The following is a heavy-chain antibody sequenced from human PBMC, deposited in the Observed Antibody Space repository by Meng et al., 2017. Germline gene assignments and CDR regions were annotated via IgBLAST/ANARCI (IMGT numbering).Heavy chain of an antibody. V-gene: IGHV6-1*01. J-gene: IGHJ4*02. CDR2: AYYRSKWYH. CDR1: GDSVSSNSAA. D-gene: IGHD1-26*01. CDR3: ARGSYSFDS. Sequence: QIQLTQSGPGLVKPSPTLSLSCAISGDSVSSNSAAWNWIRQSPSRGLEWLGRAYYRSKWYHDYAESVKSRISIDPDTSKNQFSLQLRSVTPEDSAVYYCARGSYSFDSWGQRTLVTVSS.